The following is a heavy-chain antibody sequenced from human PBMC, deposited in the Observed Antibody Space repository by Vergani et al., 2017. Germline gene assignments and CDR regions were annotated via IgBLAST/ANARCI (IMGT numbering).Heavy chain of an antibody. CDR2: IDWDDDK. CDR1: GFLLSTSGMR. Sequence: QVTLRESGPALVKPTQTLTLTCTFSGFLLSTSGMRVSWIRQPPGKALEWLARIDWDDDKFYSTSLKTRLTISKDTSKNQVVLTMTNMDPVDTATYYCARTYYDSSGYEFDYWGQGTLVTVSS. D-gene: IGHD3-22*01. V-gene: IGHV2-70*04. J-gene: IGHJ4*02. CDR3: ARTYYDSSGYEFDY.